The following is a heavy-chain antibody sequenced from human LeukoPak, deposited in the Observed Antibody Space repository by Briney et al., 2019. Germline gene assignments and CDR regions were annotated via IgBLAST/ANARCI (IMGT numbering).Heavy chain of an antibody. V-gene: IGHV4-59*01. CDR1: GGSISSYY. CDR3: ARGDSSRIPDY. Sequence: SETLSLTCTVSGGSISSYYWSWIRQPPGKGLEWIGYIYYSGSTNCNPSLKSRVTISVDTSKNQFSLKLSSVTAADTAVYYCARGDSSRIPDYWGQGTLVTVSS. D-gene: IGHD6-13*01. J-gene: IGHJ4*02. CDR2: IYYSGST.